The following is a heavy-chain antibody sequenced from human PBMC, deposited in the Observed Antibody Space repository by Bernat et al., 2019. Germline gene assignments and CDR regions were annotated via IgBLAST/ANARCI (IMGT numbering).Heavy chain of an antibody. D-gene: IGHD2-21*01. CDR2: IYYSGNT. CDR1: GGSISTGDYY. V-gene: IGHV4-31*03. Sequence: QVQLQESGPGLVKPSQTLSLICTVSGGSISTGDYYWSWIRQHPGKGLEWIGYIYYSGNTYYNPSLKSRVTISVDTSKNQFALKLSSVTAADTAVYFCARVEGAYVDCDIGGRGTMVTVSS. CDR3: ARVEGAYVDCDI. J-gene: IGHJ3*02.